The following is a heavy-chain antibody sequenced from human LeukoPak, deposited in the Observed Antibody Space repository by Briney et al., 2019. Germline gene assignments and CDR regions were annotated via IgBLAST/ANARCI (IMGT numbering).Heavy chain of an antibody. J-gene: IGHJ4*02. CDR1: GGSISSSSYY. CDR3: VRDRELGY. CDR2: IYYSGST. V-gene: IGHV4-39*02. Sequence: SETLSLTCTVSGGSISSSSYYWGWIRQPPGKGLEWIGSIYYSGSTYYNPSLKSRVTISVDTSKNQFSLKLSSVTAADTAVYYCVRDRELGYWGQGILVTVSS. D-gene: IGHD7-27*01.